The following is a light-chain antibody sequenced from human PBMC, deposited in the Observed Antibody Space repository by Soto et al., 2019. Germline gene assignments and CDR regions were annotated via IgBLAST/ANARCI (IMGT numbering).Light chain of an antibody. CDR3: QKYNCAPWT. J-gene: IGKJ1*01. V-gene: IGKV1-27*01. CDR2: VAS. Sequence: DIQMTQSPSSLSASVGDRVTITCRASQGISNYLAWYQQQPGKVPKLLIYVASTLQSGVPSRFSGSGSGTDFSLTISSLQHEDVATYYCQKYNCAPWTFGQGTKVEIK. CDR1: QGISNY.